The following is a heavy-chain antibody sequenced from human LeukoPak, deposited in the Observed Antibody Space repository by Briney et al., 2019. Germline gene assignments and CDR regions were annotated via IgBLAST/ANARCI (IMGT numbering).Heavy chain of an antibody. V-gene: IGHV1-8*03. Sequence: GASVKVSCKASGYTFTSYDINWVRQATGQGLEWMGWMNPNSGNTGYAQKFQGRVTITRNTSISTAYMELSSLRSEDTAVYYCARGGATRKYDAFDIWGQGTMVTVSS. CDR3: ARGGATRKYDAFDI. CDR1: GYTFTSYD. D-gene: IGHD1-26*01. J-gene: IGHJ3*02. CDR2: MNPNSGNT.